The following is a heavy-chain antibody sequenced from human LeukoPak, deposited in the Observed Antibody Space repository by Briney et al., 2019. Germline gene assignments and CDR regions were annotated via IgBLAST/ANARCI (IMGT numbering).Heavy chain of an antibody. CDR1: GFAVSTYS. Sequence: GGSLRLSCAASGFAVSTYSMNWVRQPPGRGLEWVSYISSSSSMMYCAESVKGRFTISRDNAKNSLYLQMNSLRAEDTAVYYCAREADYALDYWGQGTLVTVSS. D-gene: IGHD4-17*01. J-gene: IGHJ4*02. CDR2: ISSSSSMM. V-gene: IGHV3-48*01. CDR3: AREADYALDY.